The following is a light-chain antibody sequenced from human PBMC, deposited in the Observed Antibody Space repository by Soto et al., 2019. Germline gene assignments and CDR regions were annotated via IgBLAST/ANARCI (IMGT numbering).Light chain of an antibody. CDR2: GAS. J-gene: IGKJ5*01. Sequence: EVVLTQSPATLSVSPGERATLSCRASQSVGTLLAWYHQKPGQAPRLLIYGASTRASTVADRFSGSGSGTDFTLTISSLQSEDFGVYYCQQYNNWPIPFGQGTRLE. CDR3: QQYNNWPIP. CDR1: QSVGTL. V-gene: IGKV3-15*01.